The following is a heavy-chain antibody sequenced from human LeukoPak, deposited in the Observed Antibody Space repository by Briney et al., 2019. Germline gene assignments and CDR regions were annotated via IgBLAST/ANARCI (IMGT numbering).Heavy chain of an antibody. V-gene: IGHV1-69*13. Sequence: GASVKVSCKASGGTFSSYAISWVRQAPGQGHEWVGGIIPIFGTANYAQKFQGRVTITADESTSTAYLELSSLRSEDTAVYYCASRVRGSSSWYRPVFDPWGQGTLVTVSS. J-gene: IGHJ5*02. CDR3: ASRVRGSSSWYRPVFDP. CDR2: IIPIFGTA. CDR1: GGTFSSYA. D-gene: IGHD6-13*01.